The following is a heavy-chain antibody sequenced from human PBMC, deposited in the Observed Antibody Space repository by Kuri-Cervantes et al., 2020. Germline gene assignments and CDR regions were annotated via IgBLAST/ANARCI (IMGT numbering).Heavy chain of an antibody. J-gene: IGHJ4*02. Sequence: GSLRLSCAVYGGSFSDYYWSWIRQPPGKGLEWIGEINHSGSTNYNPSLKSRVTISVDTSKNQFSLKLSSVTAADTAVYYCATDYYDSSGYYYVGYWGQGTLVTVSS. CDR3: ATDYYDSSGYYYVGY. CDR1: GGSFSDYY. D-gene: IGHD3-22*01. V-gene: IGHV4-34*01. CDR2: INHSGST.